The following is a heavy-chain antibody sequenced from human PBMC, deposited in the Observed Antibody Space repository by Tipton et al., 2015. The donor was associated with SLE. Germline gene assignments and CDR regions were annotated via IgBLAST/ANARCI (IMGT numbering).Heavy chain of an antibody. V-gene: IGHV1-18*04. Sequence: QSGAEVKKPGASVKVSCKASGYTFTSYYMHWVRQAPGQGLEWMGWISAYNGNTNYAQKLQGRVTMTTDTSTSTAYMELRSLRSDDTAVYYCARVAYYYDSSGYYYYFDYWGQGTLVTVSS. CDR1: GYTFTSYY. J-gene: IGHJ4*02. D-gene: IGHD3-22*01. CDR2: ISAYNGNT. CDR3: ARVAYYYDSSGYYYYFDY.